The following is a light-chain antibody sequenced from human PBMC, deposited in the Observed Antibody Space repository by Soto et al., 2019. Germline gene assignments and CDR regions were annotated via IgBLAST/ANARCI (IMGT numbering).Light chain of an antibody. CDR1: QSVSNNY. Sequence: EIVLTQSPGTLSLSPGERATLPCRASQSVSNNYLAWYQHKPGQAPRLLIYGASSRATGIPDRFIGSGSGTHFTLNISRLEPEDFAVYYCQQYGSSPQTFGQGTKVEIK. CDR3: QQYGSSPQT. V-gene: IGKV3-20*01. CDR2: GAS. J-gene: IGKJ1*01.